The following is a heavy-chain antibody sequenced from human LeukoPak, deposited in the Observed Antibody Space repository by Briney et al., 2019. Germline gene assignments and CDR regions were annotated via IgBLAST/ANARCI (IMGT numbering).Heavy chain of an antibody. V-gene: IGHV5-51*01. CDR2: IYPGDSDT. J-gene: IGHJ3*02. CDR3: ARSGGNYYSI. Sequence: GESLKISCKGSGYRFTSYWIGWVRQMPGKGLEWMGIIYPGDSDTIYGPSFQGQVTISADKSTSTANLQWSSLKASDTAMYYCARSGGNYYSIWGQGTMVTVSS. D-gene: IGHD1-26*01. CDR1: GYRFTSYW.